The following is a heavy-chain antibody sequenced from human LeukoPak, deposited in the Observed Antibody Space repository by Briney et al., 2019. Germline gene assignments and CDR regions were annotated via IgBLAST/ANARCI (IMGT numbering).Heavy chain of an antibody. J-gene: IGHJ4*02. Sequence: ASVKVSCKASGYTFTRYYMHWVRQAPGQGLEWMGIINPSGGSTSYAQKLQGRVTMTRDTSTSTVYMELSSVRSEDTAVYYCVRAGSDYCGGDCPKFDYWGQGTLVTVSS. V-gene: IGHV1-46*01. D-gene: IGHD2-21*02. CDR3: VRAGSDYCGGDCPKFDY. CDR1: GYTFTRYY. CDR2: INPSGGST.